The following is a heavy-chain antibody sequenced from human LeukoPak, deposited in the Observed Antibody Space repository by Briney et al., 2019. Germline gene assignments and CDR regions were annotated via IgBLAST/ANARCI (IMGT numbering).Heavy chain of an antibody. D-gene: IGHD4-17*01. CDR1: GYTFTGYY. CDR3: ARIRYGDYVGFDY. J-gene: IGHJ4*02. Sequence: GASVKVSCKASGYTFTGYYMHWVRQAPGQGLEWMGWINPNSGGTNYAQKFQGGVTMTRDTSITTAYMEVSRLRSDDTAVYYCARIRYGDYVGFDYWGQGTLVTVSS. V-gene: IGHV1-2*02. CDR2: INPNSGGT.